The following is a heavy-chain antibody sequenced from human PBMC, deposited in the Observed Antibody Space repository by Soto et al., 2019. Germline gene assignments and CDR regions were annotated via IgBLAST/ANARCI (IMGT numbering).Heavy chain of an antibody. D-gene: IGHD3-16*01. J-gene: IGHJ4*02. CDR1: GGSFSGYY. CDR3: ASSVLGGLDY. V-gene: IGHV4-34*01. Sequence: SETLSLTCAVYGGSFSGYYWSWIRQPPGKGLEWIGEINHSGSTNYNPSLKSRVTISVDTSKNQFSLKLSSVTAADTAVYYCASSVLGGLDYWGQGTLVTVSS. CDR2: INHSGST.